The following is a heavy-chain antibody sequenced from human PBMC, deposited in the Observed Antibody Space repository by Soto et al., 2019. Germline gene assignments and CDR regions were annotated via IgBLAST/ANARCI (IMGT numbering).Heavy chain of an antibody. J-gene: IGHJ4*02. Sequence: SLRLSCAASGFTFDDYAMNWVRQAPGKGLEWVSGISWNPDNIDYADSVKGRFTISRDSAKNSLYLQMDSLRPEDTALYYCAKDADSGGYYGQDYCFDDWGQGTLVTVSS. CDR3: AKDADSGGYYGQDYCFDD. CDR1: GFTFDDYA. D-gene: IGHD3-22*01. V-gene: IGHV3-9*01. CDR2: ISWNPDNI.